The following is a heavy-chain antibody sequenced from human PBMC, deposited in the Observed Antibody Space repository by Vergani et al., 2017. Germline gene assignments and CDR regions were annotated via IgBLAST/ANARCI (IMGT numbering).Heavy chain of an antibody. Sequence: EVQRLESGGGLVQPGGSLRLSCAASGFTFSSYAMSWVRQVPGKGLEWVSGISGSGGNTYYANSVKGRFTISRDNSKNTLYLQMYSLRADDTAVYYCAKGVYCSSTSCYEGRGYYYGMGVWGQGTTVTFSS. V-gene: IGHV3-23*01. CDR1: GFTFSSYA. CDR3: AKGVYCSSTSCYEGRGYYYGMGV. CDR2: ISGSGGNT. D-gene: IGHD2-2*01. J-gene: IGHJ6*02.